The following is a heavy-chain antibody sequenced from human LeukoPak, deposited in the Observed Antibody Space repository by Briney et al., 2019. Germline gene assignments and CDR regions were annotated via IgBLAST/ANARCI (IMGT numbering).Heavy chain of an antibody. D-gene: IGHD1-1*01. V-gene: IGHV4-59*01. CDR2: IYYRADTGDT. CDR1: GDSMDSYY. CDR3: VRVGTGTTNYYYSGMDI. J-gene: IGHJ6*01. Sequence: SETLSLTCTVSGDSMDSYYWTWIRQPPGKGLEWVGQIYYRADTGDTHYNSSLKSRVNVPIDRSSKRFSLRLRSVAAADTAVDYCVRVGTGTTNYYYSGMDICGKGTMVIVSS.